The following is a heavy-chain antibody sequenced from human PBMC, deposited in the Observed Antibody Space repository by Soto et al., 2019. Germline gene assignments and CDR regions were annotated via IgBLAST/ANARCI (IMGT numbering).Heavy chain of an antibody. D-gene: IGHD3-3*01. CDR2: IFDSETA. V-gene: IGHV4-31*03. J-gene: IGHJ3*01. Sequence: QVQLQESGPGLVKTSQTLSLTCTVSGGSVSSGGYYWNWIRQHPGKGLEWLGYIFDSETAYYNPSLNSRLPISMDTSQNLFSRKGTSVTPADTAVYYCARENFGVVIHDAFDLWGQGTMVTVSS. CDR1: GGSVSSGGYY. CDR3: ARENFGVVIHDAFDL.